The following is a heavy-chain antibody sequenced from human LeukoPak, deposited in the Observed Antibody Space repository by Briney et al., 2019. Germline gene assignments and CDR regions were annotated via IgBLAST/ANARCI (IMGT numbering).Heavy chain of an antibody. V-gene: IGHV3-23*01. CDR3: ATYRQVLLPFES. J-gene: IGHJ4*02. CDR1: GFTFSTFA. Sequence: GGSLRLSCAASGFTFSTFAMSWVRQPPGKGLEWVSSIFPSGGEIHYADSVRGRFTISRDNSKRTLSLQMNSLRAEDTAIYYCATYRQVLLPFESWGQGTLVTVSS. D-gene: IGHD2-8*02. CDR2: IFPSGGEI.